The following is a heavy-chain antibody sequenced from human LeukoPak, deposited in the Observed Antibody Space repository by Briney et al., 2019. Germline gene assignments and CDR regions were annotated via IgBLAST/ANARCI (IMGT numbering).Heavy chain of an antibody. V-gene: IGHV3-30-3*02. Sequence: GGSLRLSCAASGFTFSSYAMHWVRQAPGKGLEWVAVISYDGSNKYYADSVKGRFTISRDNSKNTLYLQMNSLRAEDTAVYYCAKSHSGSYYDFDYWGQGTLVTVSS. D-gene: IGHD1-26*01. CDR3: AKSHSGSYYDFDY. J-gene: IGHJ4*02. CDR1: GFTFSSYA. CDR2: ISYDGSNK.